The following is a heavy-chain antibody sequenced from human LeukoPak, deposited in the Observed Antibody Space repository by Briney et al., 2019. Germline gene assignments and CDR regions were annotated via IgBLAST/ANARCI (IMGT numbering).Heavy chain of an antibody. Sequence: PGGSLRLSCAASGFTFSGSAMHWVRQASGKGLEWVGRIRSKANSYATAYAASVKGRFTISRDDSKNTAYLQMNSLKTEDTAVYYCTRHLTTVAGHSWFDPWGQGTLVTVSS. CDR3: TRHLTTVAGHSWFDP. CDR1: GFTFSGSA. CDR2: IRSKANSYAT. J-gene: IGHJ5*02. V-gene: IGHV3-73*01. D-gene: IGHD6-19*01.